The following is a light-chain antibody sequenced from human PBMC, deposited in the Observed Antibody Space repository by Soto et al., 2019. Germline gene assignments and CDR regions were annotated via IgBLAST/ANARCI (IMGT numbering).Light chain of an antibody. CDR2: AAS. Sequence: DIQPTQSPSSLSASVGHRVTLTCGASQSISSYLNWYQQKPGKAPKVLIYAASSLQSGVPSRFSGSGSGTDFTLTISSLKNEDFATYYCQQRYSTPITFGQGTRLEIK. J-gene: IGKJ5*01. CDR3: QQRYSTPIT. CDR1: QSISSY. V-gene: IGKV1-39*01.